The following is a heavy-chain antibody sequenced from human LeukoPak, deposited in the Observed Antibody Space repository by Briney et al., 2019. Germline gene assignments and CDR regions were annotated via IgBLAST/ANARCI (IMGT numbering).Heavy chain of an antibody. D-gene: IGHD3-22*01. Sequence: GGSLRLSCAASGFTFSSYGMHWVRQAPGRGLEWVAVISHDGSNKYYADSVKGRFTISRDNSKNTLYLQMNSLRAEDTAVYYCAKFFYYDSSGSPGWGQGTLVTVSS. CDR2: ISHDGSNK. V-gene: IGHV3-30*18. CDR1: GFTFSSYG. CDR3: AKFFYYDSSGSPG. J-gene: IGHJ4*02.